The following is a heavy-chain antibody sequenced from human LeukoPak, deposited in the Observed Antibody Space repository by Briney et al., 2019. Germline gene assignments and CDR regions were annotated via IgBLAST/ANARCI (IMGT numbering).Heavy chain of an antibody. CDR1: GFTFSNYW. V-gene: IGHV3-74*03. CDR3: AKDFVVVPTSDY. Sequence: GGSLRLSCAASGFTFSNYWMHWVRQAPGKGLVWVSRINSDGSNTMYADSVKGRFTISRDNSKNTLYLQMNSLRAEDTAVYYCAKDFVVVPTSDYWGQGTLVTVSS. D-gene: IGHD2-2*01. J-gene: IGHJ4*02. CDR2: INSDGSNT.